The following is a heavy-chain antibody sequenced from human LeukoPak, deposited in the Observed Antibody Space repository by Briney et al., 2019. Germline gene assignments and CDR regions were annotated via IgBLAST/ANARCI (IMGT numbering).Heavy chain of an antibody. CDR1: GDSISSSSYY. CDR3: ARIPTYYNFWSGYHFDY. CDR2: IYYSGST. J-gene: IGHJ4*01. V-gene: IGHV4-39*01. D-gene: IGHD3-3*01. Sequence: SETLSLTCTVSGDSISSSSYYWGWIRQPPGKGLEWIGSIYYSGSTYYNPSLKSRVTISVDTSKNQFSLKLSSVTAADTAVYYCARIPTYYNFWSGYHFDYWGPGTLVTVSS.